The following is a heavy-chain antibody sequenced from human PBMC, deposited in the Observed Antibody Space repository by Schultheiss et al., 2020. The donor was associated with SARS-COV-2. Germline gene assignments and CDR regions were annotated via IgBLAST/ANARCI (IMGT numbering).Heavy chain of an antibody. CDR2: ISGSGGST. J-gene: IGHJ3*02. D-gene: IGHD1-1*01. CDR3: AREEERALGDAFDI. CDR1: GFTFSSYS. V-gene: IGHV3-23*01. Sequence: GESLKISCAASGFTFSSYSMNWVRQAPGKGLEWVSAISGSGGSTYYADSVKGRFTISRDNSKNTLYLQMNSLRAEDTAVYYCAREEERALGDAFDIWGQGTMVTVSS.